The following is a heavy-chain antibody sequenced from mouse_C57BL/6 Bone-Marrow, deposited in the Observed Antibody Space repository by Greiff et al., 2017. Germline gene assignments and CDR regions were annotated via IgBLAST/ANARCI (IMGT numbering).Heavy chain of an antibody. CDR3: AGSNYGGYYAMDY. J-gene: IGHJ4*01. V-gene: IGHV1-50*01. D-gene: IGHD2-5*01. CDR2: IDPSDSYT. Sequence: QVQLKQPGAELVKPGASVKLSCKASGYTFTSYWMQWVKQRPGQGLEWIGEIDPSDSYTNYNQKFKGKATLTVDTSSSTAYMQLSSLTSEDSAVYYCAGSNYGGYYAMDYWGQGTSVTVSS. CDR1: GYTFTSYW.